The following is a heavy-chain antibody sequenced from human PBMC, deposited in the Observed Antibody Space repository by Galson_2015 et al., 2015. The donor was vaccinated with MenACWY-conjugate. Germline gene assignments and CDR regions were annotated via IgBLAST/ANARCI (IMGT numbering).Heavy chain of an antibody. CDR3: ARHPPGGRGMDV. Sequence: QSGAEVKKPGESLKISCKGSGYTFTTYWIGWVRQLPGKGLEWVGLINPLDSNIRYSPSFQGQVTISADESISTAHLQWSSLKASDTATYYCARHPPGGRGMDVWGRGTTVTVSS. D-gene: IGHD1-26*01. V-gene: IGHV5-51*01. CDR2: INPLDSNI. CDR1: GYTFTTYW. J-gene: IGHJ6*02.